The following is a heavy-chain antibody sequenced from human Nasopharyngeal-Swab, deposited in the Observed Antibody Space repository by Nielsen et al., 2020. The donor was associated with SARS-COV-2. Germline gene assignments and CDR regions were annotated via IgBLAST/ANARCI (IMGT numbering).Heavy chain of an antibody. CDR1: GFTISGYW. J-gene: IGHJ4*02. CDR2: INVDGSTT. CDR3: ARAPSTSGYDFLDY. V-gene: IGHV3-74*01. D-gene: IGHD5-12*01. Sequence: GESLKISCAPSGFTISGYWMHWVRQTPEKGLVWVSRINVDGSTTNYADSVKGRFTISRDNARNTLSLQMNSLRIEDTAVYYCARAPSTSGYDFLDYWGQGTLVTVSS.